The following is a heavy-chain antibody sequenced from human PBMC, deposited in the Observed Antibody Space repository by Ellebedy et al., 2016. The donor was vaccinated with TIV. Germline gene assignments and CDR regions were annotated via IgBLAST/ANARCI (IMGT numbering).Heavy chain of an antibody. Sequence: PGGSLRLSCAASGFTFSSYSINWVRQAPGKGLEWVSSISRSSSDIYYADSVKGRFTISRDNAKNSLYLQMNYPRAEDTAVYYCARDGYFDYWGQGTLVTVSS. CDR3: ARDGYFDY. CDR2: ISRSSSDI. V-gene: IGHV3-21*01. J-gene: IGHJ4*02. CDR1: GFTFSSYS.